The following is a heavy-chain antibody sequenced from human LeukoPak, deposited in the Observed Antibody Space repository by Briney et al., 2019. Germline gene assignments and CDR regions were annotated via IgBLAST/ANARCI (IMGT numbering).Heavy chain of an antibody. CDR3: ARSPGVTAISRFDP. CDR2: VYTSGGT. J-gene: IGHJ5*02. D-gene: IGHD2-21*02. CDR1: GVSISSYY. V-gene: IGHV4-4*07. Sequence: SETLSLTCTVSGVSISSYYWSWIRQPAGKGLEWIGRVYTSGGTGYNPSLKSRVTISVDTSKNQFSLNLSSVTAADTAVYYCARSPGVTAISRFDPWGQGTLVTVSS.